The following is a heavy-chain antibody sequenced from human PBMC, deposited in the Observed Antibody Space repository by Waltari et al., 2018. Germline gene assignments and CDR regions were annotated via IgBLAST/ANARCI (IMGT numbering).Heavy chain of an antibody. J-gene: IGHJ6*03. CDR1: GGPISSYY. V-gene: IGHV4-59*01. CDR2: IYYSGST. Sequence: QVQLQESGPGLVKPSETLSLTGTVSGGPISSYYCSWIRQPPGKGLGWIGYIYYSGSTNYNPSLKSRVTISVDTSKNHFSLKLSSVTAADTAVYYCASSESPLRKRNAHLGRNYYYMDVWGKGTTVTVSS. CDR3: ASSESPLRKRNAHLGRNYYYMDV. D-gene: IGHD1-1*01.